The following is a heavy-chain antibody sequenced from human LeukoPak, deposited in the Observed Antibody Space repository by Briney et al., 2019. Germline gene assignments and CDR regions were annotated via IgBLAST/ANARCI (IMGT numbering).Heavy chain of an antibody. CDR3: ARHYYASGTYLFDY. CDR2: IYYSGST. Sequence: SETLSLTCTVSGGSLSSYYWSWIRQPPGKGLEWIGYIYYSGSTNYNPSLKSRVTISVDTSKNQFSLKLSSVTAADTAIYYCARHYYASGTYLFDYWGQGTLVTVSS. V-gene: IGHV4-59*08. D-gene: IGHD3-10*01. CDR1: GGSLSSYY. J-gene: IGHJ4*02.